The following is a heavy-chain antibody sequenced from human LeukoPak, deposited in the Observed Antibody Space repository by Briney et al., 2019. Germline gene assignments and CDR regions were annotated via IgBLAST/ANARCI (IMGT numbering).Heavy chain of an antibody. V-gene: IGHV3-21*01. CDR1: GFTFSSYS. CDR2: ISSSSSYI. J-gene: IGHJ6*03. Sequence: GGSLRLSCAASGFTFSSYSMNWVRQAPGKGLEWVSSISSSSSYIYYADSVKGRFTISRDNAKNSLYLQMNSLRAEDTAAYYCARDRELWFYYYYYYYMDVWGKGTTVTVSS. CDR3: ARDRELWFYYYYYYYMDV. D-gene: IGHD5-18*01.